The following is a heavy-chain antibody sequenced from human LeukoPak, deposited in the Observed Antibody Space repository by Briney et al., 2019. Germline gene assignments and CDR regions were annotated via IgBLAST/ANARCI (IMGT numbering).Heavy chain of an antibody. CDR2: IYYSGST. V-gene: IGHV4-61*01. J-gene: IGHJ5*02. D-gene: IGHD3-3*01. CDR1: GGSVSSGSYY. CDR3: ARSGNYDFWSGYSHWFDP. Sequence: SETLSLTCTVSGGSVSSGSYYWSWIRQPPGKGLEWIGYIYYSGSTNYNPSLKGRVTISVDTSKNQFSLKLSSVTAADTAVYYCARSGNYDFWSGYSHWFDPWGQGTLVTVSS.